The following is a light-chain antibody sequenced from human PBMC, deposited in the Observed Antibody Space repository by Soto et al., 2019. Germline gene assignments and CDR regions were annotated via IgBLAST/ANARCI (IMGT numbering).Light chain of an antibody. CDR3: SSYTSSSTLDA. V-gene: IGLV2-14*01. CDR1: SSDVGGYNY. CDR2: DVS. Sequence: QSALTQPASVSGSPGQSITISCTGTSSDVGGYNYVSWYQQHPGKAPKLMIYDVSNRPSGVSNRFSGSKSGNTAPLTISGLQAEDEADYYCSSYTSSSTLDAFGTGTKLTVL. J-gene: IGLJ1*01.